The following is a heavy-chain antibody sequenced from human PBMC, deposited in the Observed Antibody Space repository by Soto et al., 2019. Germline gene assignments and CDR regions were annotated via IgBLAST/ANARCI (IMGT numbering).Heavy chain of an antibody. CDR2: INPNSGGT. CDR1: GYTFTGYY. CDR3: ARGDIMITFGGVIVREFDY. J-gene: IGHJ4*02. V-gene: IGHV1-2*02. Sequence: VASVKVSCKASGYTFTGYYMHWVRQAPGQGLEWMGWINPNSGGTNYAQKFQGRVTMTRDTSISTAYMELSRLRPDDTTVYYCARGDIMITFGGVIVREFDYWGQGTLVTVSS. D-gene: IGHD3-16*02.